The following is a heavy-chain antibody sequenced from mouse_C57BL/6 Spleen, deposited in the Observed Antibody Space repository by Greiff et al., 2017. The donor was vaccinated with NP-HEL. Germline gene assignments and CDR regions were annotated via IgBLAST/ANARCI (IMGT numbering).Heavy chain of an antibody. CDR2: FYPGSGSI. Sequence: VQLQESGAELVKPGASVKLSCKASGYTFTEYTIHWVKQRSGQGLEWIGWFYPGSGSIKYNEKFKDKATLTADKSSSTVYMELSRLTSEDSAVYFCARHGGDYGSSYDYAMDYWGQGTSVTVSS. CDR3: ARHGGDYGSSYDYAMDY. CDR1: GYTFTEYT. D-gene: IGHD1-1*01. V-gene: IGHV1-62-2*01. J-gene: IGHJ4*01.